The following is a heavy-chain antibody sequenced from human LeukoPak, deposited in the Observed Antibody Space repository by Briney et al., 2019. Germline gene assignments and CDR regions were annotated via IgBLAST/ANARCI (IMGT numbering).Heavy chain of an antibody. CDR2: MNPNSGYT. CDR1: GYTFTSHD. Sequence: ASVKVSCKASGYTFTSHDINWVRQATGQGLEWMGWMNPNSGYTGYEQKFQGRVTMTRDTSTSTAYMELSSLRSEDTAVYYCARAARAKGFYSSSSGPFSYYYYMDVWGKGTTVTVSS. CDR3: ARAARAKGFYSSSSGPFSYYYYMDV. D-gene: IGHD6-6*01. V-gene: IGHV1-8*01. J-gene: IGHJ6*03.